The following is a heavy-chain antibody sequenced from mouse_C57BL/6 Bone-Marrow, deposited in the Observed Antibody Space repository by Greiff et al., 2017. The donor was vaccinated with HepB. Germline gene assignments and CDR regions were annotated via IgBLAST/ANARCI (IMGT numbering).Heavy chain of an antibody. CDR3: ARRGRGY. Sequence: VQLQQPGAELVKPGASVKLSCTASGYTFTSYWMHWVEQRPGRGLEWIGSIDPNSGGTKYKEKFKSKATLTVDKPSSTVSMQLSSLTSEDSAVYYCARRGRGYGGRGTTLTVTA. CDR2: IDPNSGGT. D-gene: IGHD3-3*01. J-gene: IGHJ2*01. CDR1: GYTFTSYW. V-gene: IGHV1-72*01.